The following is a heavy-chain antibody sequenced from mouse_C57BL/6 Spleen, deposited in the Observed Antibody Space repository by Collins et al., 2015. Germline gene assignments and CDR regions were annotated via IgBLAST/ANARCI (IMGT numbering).Heavy chain of an antibody. CDR1: GYTFTSYW. J-gene: IGHJ1*01. CDR3: ARWENRYDEGWYFDV. CDR2: IAPGSGST. D-gene: IGHD2-14*01. V-gene: IGHV1S41*01. Sequence: DLVKPGASVKLSCKASGYTFTSYWINWIKQRPGQGLEWIGRIAPGSGSTYYNEMFKGKATLTVDTSSSTAYIQLSSLSSEDSAVYFCARWENRYDEGWYFDVWGAGTTVTVSS.